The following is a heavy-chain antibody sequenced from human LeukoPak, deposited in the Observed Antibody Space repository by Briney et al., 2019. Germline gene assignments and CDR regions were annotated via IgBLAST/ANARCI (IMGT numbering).Heavy chain of an antibody. D-gene: IGHD4-17*01. CDR2: IYYSGST. V-gene: IGHV4-31*03. J-gene: IGHJ4*02. CDR3: ARGKRGPTVPEER. CDR1: GGSISSGGYY. Sequence: SQTLSLTCTVSGGSISSGGYYWSWIRQHPGKGLEWIGYIYYSGSTYYNPSLKSRVTISVDTSKNQFSLKLSSVTAADTAVYYCARGKRGPTVPEERWGQGTLVTVSS.